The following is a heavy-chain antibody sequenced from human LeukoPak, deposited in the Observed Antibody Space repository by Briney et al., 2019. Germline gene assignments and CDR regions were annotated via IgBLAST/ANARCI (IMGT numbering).Heavy chain of an antibody. Sequence: GGSLRLSCAASGAAFTKYGMKWVRQAAGAGLGYISGISRSGDITHYADSVKGRFTISRDNVQNTLYLQMNSLRADDTALYYCATEGFYYWGPGTQVTVSS. CDR3: ATEGFYY. J-gene: IGHJ4*02. CDR1: GAAFTKYG. V-gene: IGHV3-23*01. CDR2: ISRSGDIT.